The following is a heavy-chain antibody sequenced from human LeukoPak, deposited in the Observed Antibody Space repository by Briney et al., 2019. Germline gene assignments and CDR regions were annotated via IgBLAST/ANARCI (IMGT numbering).Heavy chain of an antibody. CDR1: GGSISSYY. J-gene: IGHJ4*02. Sequence: SETLSLTCTVSGGSISSYYWSWIRQPPGKGLEWIGYIYYSGSSNYNPSLKSRVTISMDTSKNRISLKLSSVTAADTAVYYCARRLSSGLSDYWGQGTLVTVSS. CDR2: IYYSGSS. V-gene: IGHV4-59*08. CDR3: ARRLSSGLSDY. D-gene: IGHD6-19*01.